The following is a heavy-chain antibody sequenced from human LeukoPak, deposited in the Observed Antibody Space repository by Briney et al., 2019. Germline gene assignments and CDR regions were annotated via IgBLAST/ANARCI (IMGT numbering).Heavy chain of an antibody. CDR3: ARYVWGSYPTFEDY. CDR2: IYYSGST. CDR1: GGSISSYY. V-gene: IGHV4-59*01. Sequence: PSETLSLTCTVSGGSISSYYWNWIRQPPGKGREWIGYIYYSGSTNYNTSLKSRLTISVDTSKNQFSLKLSSVTAADTAVYYCARYVWGSYPTFEDYWGQGTLVTVSS. D-gene: IGHD3-16*02. J-gene: IGHJ4*02.